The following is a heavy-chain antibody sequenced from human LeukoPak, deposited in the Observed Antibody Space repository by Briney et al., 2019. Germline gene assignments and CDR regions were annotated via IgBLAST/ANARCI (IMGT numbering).Heavy chain of an antibody. D-gene: IGHD6-25*01. CDR3: ASPAAAGIHPFFDY. Sequence: ASVKVSCKSSGYTFTAYYIHWVRQAPGQGLEWMGWINPNSGGTNSAQKFQGRVTMTRDTSTSTAYMELSSLRSDDTAVYYCASPAAAGIHPFFDYWGQGTLVTVSS. J-gene: IGHJ4*02. V-gene: IGHV1-2*02. CDR2: INPNSGGT. CDR1: GYTFTAYY.